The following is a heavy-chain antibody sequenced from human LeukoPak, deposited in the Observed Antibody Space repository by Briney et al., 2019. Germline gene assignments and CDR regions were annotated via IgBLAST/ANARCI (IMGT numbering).Heavy chain of an antibody. V-gene: IGHV3-7*01. D-gene: IGHD1-26*01. Sequence: GGSLRLSCAASGFTFNNSWMMWARQAPGKGLEWVANIREDGSEKNYVHSVKGRFSISRDNAKTSLYLHMNRLRVEDTGVYYCATDYNVRAWGPRFDYWGQGTPVTVSS. J-gene: IGHJ4*02. CDR1: GFTFNNSW. CDR3: ATDYNVRAWGPRFDY. CDR2: IREDGSEK.